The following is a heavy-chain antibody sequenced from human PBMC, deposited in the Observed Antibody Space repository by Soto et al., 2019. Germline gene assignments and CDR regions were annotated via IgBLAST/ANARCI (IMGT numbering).Heavy chain of an antibody. CDR2: MSHSGGT. J-gene: IGHJ3*02. CDR1: GGCLDSGSDY. CDR3: ARVERGTVTTVVDAFDI. V-gene: IGHV4-34*01. Sequence: SETMSLTCAVYGGCLDSGSDYWSWIRQPPGKGLEWIGEMSHSGGTHFNPSLKSRVTISVDTSKNQFSLNIYSVTAADTALYYCARVERGTVTTVVDAFDIWGPGTMVTVSS. D-gene: IGHD1-1*01.